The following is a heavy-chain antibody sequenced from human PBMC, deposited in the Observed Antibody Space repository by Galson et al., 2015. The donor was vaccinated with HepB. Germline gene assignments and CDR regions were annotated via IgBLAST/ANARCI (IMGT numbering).Heavy chain of an antibody. D-gene: IGHD1-1*01. V-gene: IGHV3-21*06. CDR1: GFTFSTYS. J-gene: IGHJ4*02. CDR2: ISSDGWDI. CDR3: ARNWSDFDF. Sequence: SLRLSCAASGFTFSTYSMNWVRQVPGKGLEWVSSISSDGWDIFYAASLKGRFTISRDDAKSSLYLHMNSLRVEDTAVYFCARNWSDFDFWGQGTQVTVSS.